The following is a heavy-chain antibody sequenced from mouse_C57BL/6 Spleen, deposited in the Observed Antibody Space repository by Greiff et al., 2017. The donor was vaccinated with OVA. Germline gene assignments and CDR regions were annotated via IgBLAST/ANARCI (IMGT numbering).Heavy chain of an antibody. CDR1: GYTFTSYG. D-gene: IGHD1-1*01. Sequence: QVQLQQSGAELARPGASFNLSCKASGYTFTSYGISWVKQRTGQGLEWIGEIYPRSGNTYYNEKFKGKATLTADKSSSTAYMELRSLTSEDSAVYFCARWDGSSFLPWFAYWGQGTLVTVSA. CDR2: IYPRSGNT. J-gene: IGHJ3*01. V-gene: IGHV1-81*01. CDR3: ARWDGSSFLPWFAY.